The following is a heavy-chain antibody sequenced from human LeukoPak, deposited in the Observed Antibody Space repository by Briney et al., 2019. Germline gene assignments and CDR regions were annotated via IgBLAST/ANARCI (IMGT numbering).Heavy chain of an antibody. CDR2: IYYSGST. J-gene: IGHJ3*02. Sequence: SETLSLTCTISGGSIDTYYWSWIRQIPGKGLEWIGYIYYSGSTYYNPSLKSRVTISVDTSKNQFSLKLSSVTAADTAVYYCARDLRPTVTTMAFDIWGQGTMVTVSS. V-gene: IGHV4-59*06. D-gene: IGHD4-17*01. CDR1: GGSIDTYY. CDR3: ARDLRPTVTTMAFDI.